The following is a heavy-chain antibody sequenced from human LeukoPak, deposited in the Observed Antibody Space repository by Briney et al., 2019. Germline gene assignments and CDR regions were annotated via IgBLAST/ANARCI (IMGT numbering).Heavy chain of an antibody. Sequence: AGGSLRLSCAASGFTFSASYMTWVRQAPGKGLEWVSAISGSGGSTYYADSVKGRFTISRDNSKNTLYLQMNSLRAEDTAVYYCATFGDCRLYYYYYYMDVWGKGTTVTISS. J-gene: IGHJ6*03. V-gene: IGHV3-23*01. CDR1: GFTFSASY. CDR2: ISGSGGST. D-gene: IGHD2-21*02. CDR3: ATFGDCRLYYYYYYMDV.